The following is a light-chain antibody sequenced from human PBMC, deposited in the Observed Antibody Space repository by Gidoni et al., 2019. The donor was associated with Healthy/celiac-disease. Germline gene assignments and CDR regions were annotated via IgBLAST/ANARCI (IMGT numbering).Light chain of an antibody. CDR2: GKN. Sequence: SSELTQDPAVSVALGQTVRFTCQGDSLRSDYASWYQQKPGQAPVLVIDGKNNRPSGIPDRCSGSSSGNTASLTITGAQAEDDADYYCNSRDSSGNHLVFGGGTKRTVL. V-gene: IGLV3-19*01. CDR3: NSRDSSGNHLV. CDR1: SLRSDY. J-gene: IGLJ2*01.